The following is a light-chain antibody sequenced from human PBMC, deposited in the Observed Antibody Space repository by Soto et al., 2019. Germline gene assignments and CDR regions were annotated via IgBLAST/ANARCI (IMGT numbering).Light chain of an antibody. V-gene: IGKV3-20*01. Sequence: ESVLTQSPGTLSLSPGERATLSCRASQSVSNSFFAWYQQRPGQAPRLLIYGISSRATGIPDRFSGSGSGTYFTLTISSLEPEDFVVYYCQQYSDLPHTFGQGTKLEV. CDR1: QSVSNSF. CDR2: GIS. J-gene: IGKJ2*01. CDR3: QQYSDLPHT.